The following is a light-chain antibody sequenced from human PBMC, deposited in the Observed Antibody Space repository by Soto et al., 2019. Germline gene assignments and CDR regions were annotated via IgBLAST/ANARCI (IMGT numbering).Light chain of an antibody. J-gene: IGKJ2*01. V-gene: IGKV1-5*03. CDR1: QNIDIS. Sequence: DIQMTQSPSTLSASVGDRVTITCRASQNIDISLAWYQQKPGKAPNLLIYKASILESGVPSRFRGSGSGTVFTLTLRSRQPDDFATYFCLSYDSYSYTFGQGTNLQIK. CDR2: KAS. CDR3: LSYDSYSYT.